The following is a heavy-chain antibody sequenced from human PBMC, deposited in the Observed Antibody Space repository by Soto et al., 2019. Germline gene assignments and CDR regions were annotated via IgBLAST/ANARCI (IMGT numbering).Heavy chain of an antibody. J-gene: IGHJ6*02. V-gene: IGHV1-69*02. CDR3: ATSPPPGSARPSYSCMDV. CDR2: IIPVLGVD. CDR1: GGSFTSLI. D-gene: IGHD2-21*01. Sequence: QVQLVQSGAEVKKPGSSVKVSCKASGGSFTSLIITWVRQAPGQGLGWMGRIIPVLGVDYSAQNFQGRVTITADKSTTTAYMELTSLTSADTAVYYCATSPPPGSARPSYSCMDVWGRGTTVTVSS.